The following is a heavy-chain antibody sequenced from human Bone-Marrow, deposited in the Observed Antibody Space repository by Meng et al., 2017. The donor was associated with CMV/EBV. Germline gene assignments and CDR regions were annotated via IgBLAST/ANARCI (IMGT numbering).Heavy chain of an antibody. CDR3: ARFLVPAAISYYYGMDV. V-gene: IGHV3-21*01. D-gene: IGHD2-2*01. Sequence: GESLKISCAASGFTFSSYSMNWVRQAPGKGLEWVSSISNSSSYIYYADSVKGRFTISRDSAKNSLYLQMNSLRAEDTAVYYCARFLVPAAISYYYGMDVWGQGTTVTVSS. CDR2: ISNSSSYI. CDR1: GFTFSSYS. J-gene: IGHJ6*02.